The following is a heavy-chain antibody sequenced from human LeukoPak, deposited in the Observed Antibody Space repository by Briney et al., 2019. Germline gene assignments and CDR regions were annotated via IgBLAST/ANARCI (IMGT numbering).Heavy chain of an antibody. D-gene: IGHD2-21*02. CDR1: GFTFSSYS. Sequence: PGGSLRLSCAASGFTFSSYSMNWVRQAPGKGLEWVSYISSGSSTIYYADSVKGRFTISRDNAKNSLCLQMNSLRDEDTAVYYCAREYIVAVTAIRDAFDIWGQGTMVTVSS. CDR3: AREYIVAVTAIRDAFDI. V-gene: IGHV3-48*02. CDR2: ISSGSSTI. J-gene: IGHJ3*02.